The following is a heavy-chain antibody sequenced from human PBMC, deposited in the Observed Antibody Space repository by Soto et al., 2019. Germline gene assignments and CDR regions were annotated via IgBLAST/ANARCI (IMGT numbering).Heavy chain of an antibody. CDR2: INADSSYI. V-gene: IGHV3-21*02. Sequence: EVQPVESGGGLVEPGGSLRLSCAASGFDFRSYSMNWVRRAPGKGLEWVSSINADSSYIYYAHSLRGRFTISRDNAKDSLYLQMNSLRAEDTAVYYCVRDFGWYFRSGYMDVWGDGATVTVSS. CDR1: GFDFRSYS. J-gene: IGHJ6*03. CDR3: VRDFGWYFRSGYMDV. D-gene: IGHD3-3*01.